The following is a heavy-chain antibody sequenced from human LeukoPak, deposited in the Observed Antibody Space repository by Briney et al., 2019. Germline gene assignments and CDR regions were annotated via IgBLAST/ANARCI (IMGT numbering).Heavy chain of an antibody. D-gene: IGHD3-3*01. J-gene: IGHJ4*02. V-gene: IGHV4-39*01. CDR1: GGSISSSSYY. CDR3: ARHGGLIGSGFKYYFDY. Sequence: SETLSLTCTVSGGSISSSSYYWGWIRQPPGKGLEWIGSIYYSGSTYYNPSLKSRVTISVDTSKNQFSLKLSSVTAADTAVYYCARHGGLIGSGFKYYFDYWGQGTLVTVSS. CDR2: IYYSGST.